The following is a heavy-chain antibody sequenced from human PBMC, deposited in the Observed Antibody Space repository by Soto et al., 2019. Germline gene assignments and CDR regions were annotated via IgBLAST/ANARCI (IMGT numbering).Heavy chain of an antibody. V-gene: IGHV3-66*04. Sequence: GVLRLSCAASGFTVSSNYMYWVRQAPGKGLECVSIIYSGGSTDHADSVKGRFTISRDNSKNTLYLQMNSLRAEDTAVYYCARRHYYGSEWGQGTLVTVSS. CDR2: IYSGGST. CDR1: GFTVSSNY. CDR3: ARRHYYGSE. D-gene: IGHD3-10*01. J-gene: IGHJ4*02.